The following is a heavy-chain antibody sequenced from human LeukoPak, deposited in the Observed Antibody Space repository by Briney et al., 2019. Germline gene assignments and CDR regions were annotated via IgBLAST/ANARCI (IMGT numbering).Heavy chain of an antibody. J-gene: IGHJ4*02. Sequence: GGSLRLSCAASGFTVSSNYMSWVRQAPGKGLEWVSVIYSGGSTYYADSVKGRFTISRDNAKNSLYLQMNSLRAEDTAVYYCATQGVPAAMDYWGQGTLVTVSS. D-gene: IGHD2-2*01. CDR3: ATQGVPAAMDY. CDR2: IYSGGST. V-gene: IGHV3-53*01. CDR1: GFTVSSNY.